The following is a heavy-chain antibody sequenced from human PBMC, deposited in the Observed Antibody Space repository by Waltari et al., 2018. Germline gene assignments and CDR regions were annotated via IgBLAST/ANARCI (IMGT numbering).Heavy chain of an antibody. CDR1: GFTFSSYS. D-gene: IGHD5-12*01. CDR2: ISSSSSYI. CDR3: WRRGYNYDAFDI. J-gene: IGHJ3*02. Sequence: EVQLVESGGGLVKPGGSLRLSCEASGFTFSSYSMNWVRQAPGKGLEWVSSISSSSSYIYYADSVKGRFTISRDNAKNSLYLQMNSLRAEDTAVYYCWRRGYNYDAFDIWGQGTMVTVSS. V-gene: IGHV3-21*01.